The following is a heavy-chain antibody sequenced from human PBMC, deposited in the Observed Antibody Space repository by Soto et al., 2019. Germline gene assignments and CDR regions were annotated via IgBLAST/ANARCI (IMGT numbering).Heavy chain of an antibody. CDR3: ARTGRAAWRFFDP. CDR2: IYYIGTT. Sequence: SETLSLTCIVSGGPIRSSGYYWAWIRQPPGKGLEWIGSIYYIGTTFYNSSLDSRVTISVDTSKNQFSLSLSPVTAADTAVYYFARTGRAAWRFFDPSGQGTLVTF. V-gene: IGHV4-39*01. D-gene: IGHD1-1*01. CDR1: GGPIRSSGYY. J-gene: IGHJ5*02.